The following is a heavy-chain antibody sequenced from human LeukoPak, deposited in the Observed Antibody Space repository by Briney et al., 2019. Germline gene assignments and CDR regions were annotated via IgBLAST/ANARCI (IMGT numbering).Heavy chain of an antibody. V-gene: IGHV1-46*01. Sequence: ASVKVSCKASGYTFTSYYMHWVRQAPGQGLEWMVIINPSGGSTSYAQKFQGRVTMTRDMPTSTVYMELSSLRSEDTAVYYCARVGLGDNWFDPWGQGTLVTVSS. CDR1: GYTFTSYY. J-gene: IGHJ5*02. CDR2: INPSGGST. CDR3: ARVGLGDNWFDP.